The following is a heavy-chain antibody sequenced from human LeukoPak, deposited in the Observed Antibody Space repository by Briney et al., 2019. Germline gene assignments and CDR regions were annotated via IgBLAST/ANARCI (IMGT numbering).Heavy chain of an antibody. Sequence: GGSLRLSCAASGFTFSSSAMAWVRLAPGKGLEWVACISGSGETIHYADSVKGRFPISRDNSKSTLSLQMNSLRAEDTAIYYCAKVVVSGNGDYLDFWGQGTLVTVAS. J-gene: IGHJ4*02. CDR1: GFTFSSSA. CDR2: ISGSGETI. CDR3: AKVVVSGNGDYLDF. V-gene: IGHV3-23*01. D-gene: IGHD2-8*01.